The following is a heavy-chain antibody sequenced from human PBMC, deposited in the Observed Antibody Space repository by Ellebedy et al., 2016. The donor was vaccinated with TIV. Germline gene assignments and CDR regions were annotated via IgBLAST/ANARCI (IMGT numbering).Heavy chain of an antibody. CDR2: INPNSGGT. CDR1: RYTFTGYY. J-gene: IGHJ4*02. CDR3: ARDYSSRHDVVNFDY. D-gene: IGHD6-13*01. V-gene: IGHV1-2*02. Sequence: ASVKVSXKASRYTFTGYYMHWVRQAPGQGLEWMGWINPNSGGTNYAQKFQGRVTMTRDTSISTAYMELSRLRSDDTAVYYCARDYSSRHDVVNFDYWGQGTLVTVSS.